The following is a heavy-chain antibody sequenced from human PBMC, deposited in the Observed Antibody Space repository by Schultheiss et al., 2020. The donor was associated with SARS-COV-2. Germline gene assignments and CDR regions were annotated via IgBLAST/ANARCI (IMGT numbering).Heavy chain of an antibody. J-gene: IGHJ4*02. CDR2: ISWNSGSI. Sequence: GGSLRLSCAASGFTFDDYAMHWVRQAPGKGLEWVSGISWNSGSIGYADSVKGRFTISRDNAKNTLYLQMNSLRAEDTAVYYCARGPLFEWHFDYWGQGTLVTVSS. CDR1: GFTFDDYA. D-gene: IGHD3-3*01. CDR3: ARGPLFEWHFDY. V-gene: IGHV3-9*01.